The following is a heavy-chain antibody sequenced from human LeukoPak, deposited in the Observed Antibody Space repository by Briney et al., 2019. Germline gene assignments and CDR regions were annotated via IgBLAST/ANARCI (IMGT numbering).Heavy chain of an antibody. V-gene: IGHV3-48*01. Sequence: GGSLRLSCAASGFTVSSNYMSWVRQAPGKGLEWVSYIRGSSSSIYYADSVKGRFTISRDNAKNSLYLQMNSLRAEDTAVYYCARQWFGDWGYYFDYWGQGTLVTVSS. D-gene: IGHD3-10*01. CDR2: IRGSSSSI. J-gene: IGHJ4*02. CDR3: ARQWFGDWGYYFDY. CDR1: GFTVSSNY.